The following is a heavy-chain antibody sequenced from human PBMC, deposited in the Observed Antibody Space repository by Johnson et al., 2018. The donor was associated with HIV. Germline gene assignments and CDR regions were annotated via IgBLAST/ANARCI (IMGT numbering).Heavy chain of an antibody. Sequence: VQLVESGGGLVQPGGSLRLSCAASGFIFNSYAMNWVRQTPGKGLEWVSGITGSGGRTYYADFVKGRFTISRDKSKNTLYLQMNSLRVEDTAVYYCARACRDGYTCDAFDIWGQGTMVTVSS. V-gene: IGHV3-23*04. D-gene: IGHD5-24*01. CDR3: ARACRDGYTCDAFDI. J-gene: IGHJ3*02. CDR1: GFIFNSYA. CDR2: ITGSGGRT.